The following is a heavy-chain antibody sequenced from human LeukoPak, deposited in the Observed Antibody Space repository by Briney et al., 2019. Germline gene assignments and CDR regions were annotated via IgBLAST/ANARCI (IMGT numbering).Heavy chain of an antibody. CDR3: ARVNNPFHYYDSIGSFDY. CDR1: GFTFSSYA. D-gene: IGHD3-22*01. V-gene: IGHV3-30-3*01. CDR2: ISYDGSNK. Sequence: GRSLRLSCAASGFTFSSYAMHWVRQAPGKGLEWVAVISYDGSNKYYADSVKGRFTISRDNSKNTLYLQMNSLRAEDTAVYYCARVNNPFHYYDSIGSFDYWGQGTLVTVSS. J-gene: IGHJ4*02.